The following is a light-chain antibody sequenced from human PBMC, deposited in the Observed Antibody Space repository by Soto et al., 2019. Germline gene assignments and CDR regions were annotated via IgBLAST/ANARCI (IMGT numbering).Light chain of an antibody. Sequence: QSALTQPASASGSPGQSITISCTGTSSDVGGYNYVSWYQQHPGKAPKLMIYEVSNRPSGVSNRFSGSKSGNTASLTISGLQAEDEADYYCSSYTSSSTDVFGTGTKLTVL. CDR1: SSDVGGYNY. CDR2: EVS. J-gene: IGLJ1*01. V-gene: IGLV2-14*01. CDR3: SSYTSSSTDV.